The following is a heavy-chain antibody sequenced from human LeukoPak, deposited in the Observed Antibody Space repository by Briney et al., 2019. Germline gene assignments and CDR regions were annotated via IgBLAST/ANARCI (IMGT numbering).Heavy chain of an antibody. CDR1: GFTFSSYN. CDR3: ARDRSAPPSDY. Sequence: GGSLRLSCAASGFTFSSYNMNWIRQAPGKGLEWVSSISTSSNYIYYADSVKGRFTISRDNAKNSLYLQMNSLRAEDTAVYYCARDRSAPPSDYWGQGTLVTVSS. J-gene: IGHJ4*02. CDR2: ISTSSNYI. V-gene: IGHV3-21*01.